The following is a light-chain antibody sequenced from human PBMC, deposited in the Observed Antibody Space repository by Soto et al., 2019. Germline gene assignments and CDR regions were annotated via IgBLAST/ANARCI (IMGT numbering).Light chain of an antibody. J-gene: IGKJ2*01. CDR3: PQYGGSPYT. CDR1: QSVSSSY. CDR2: GAS. V-gene: IGKV3-20*01. Sequence: EIVLTQSPGTLSLSPGERATLSCRASQSVSSSYLAWYQQKPGQAPRLLIYGASSRATGIPDRFSGSGSGTDFTLTISRLETEDFAVYYCPQYGGSPYTFGQGTKLEI.